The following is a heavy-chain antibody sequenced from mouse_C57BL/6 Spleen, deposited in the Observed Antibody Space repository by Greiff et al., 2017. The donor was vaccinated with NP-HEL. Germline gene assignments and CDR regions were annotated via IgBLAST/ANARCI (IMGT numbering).Heavy chain of an antibody. CDR2: IYIGNGYT. CDR1: GYTFTSYG. J-gene: IGHJ4*01. CDR3: ARDYYGGNYAMDY. D-gene: IGHD1-1*01. V-gene: IGHV1-58*01. Sequence: VQLQQSGAELVRPGSSVKMSCKTSGYTFTSYGINWVKQRPGQGLEWIGYIYIGNGYTEYNEKFKGKATLTSDTSASTAYMKLSSLTSEDSAIDFCARDYYGGNYAMDYWGQGTSVTVSS.